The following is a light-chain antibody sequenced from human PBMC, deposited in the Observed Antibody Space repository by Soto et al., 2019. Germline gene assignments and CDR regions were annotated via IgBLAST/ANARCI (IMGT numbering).Light chain of an antibody. V-gene: IGKV3-11*01. CDR1: QSVSNDF. Sequence: EIVLTQSPGILSLSPGERATLSCRASQSVSNDFLAWYQQKPGQAPRLLIYDASTRATGIPARFSASGSGTDFTLTVSSLEPEDFAVYYCQHRSNWPITFGQGTRLEI. CDR2: DAS. CDR3: QHRSNWPIT. J-gene: IGKJ5*01.